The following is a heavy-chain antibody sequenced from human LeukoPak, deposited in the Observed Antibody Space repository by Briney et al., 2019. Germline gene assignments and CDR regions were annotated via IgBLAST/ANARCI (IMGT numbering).Heavy chain of an antibody. CDR2: INHSGST. D-gene: IGHD6-13*01. CDR1: GGSFSGYY. J-gene: IGHJ4*02. V-gene: IGHV4-34*01. CDR3: GWYLVY. Sequence: SETLSLTCAVYGGSFSGYYWSWIRQPPGKGLEWIGEINHSGSTNYNPSLKSRVTISVDTSKNQFSLKLSSVAAADTAVYYCGWYLVYWGQGTLVTVSS.